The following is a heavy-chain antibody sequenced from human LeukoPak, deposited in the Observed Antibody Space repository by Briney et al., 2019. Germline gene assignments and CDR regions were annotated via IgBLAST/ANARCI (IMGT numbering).Heavy chain of an antibody. V-gene: IGHV4-39*02. CDR3: AGRDGYIYPYLGY. CDR2: VFYPGST. CDR1: GGSISSSTYY. J-gene: IGHJ4*02. D-gene: IGHD5-24*01. Sequence: SETLSLTCTVSGGSISSSTYYWGWIRQSPGKGLEWIATVFYPGSTYYNPSLKSRVTISADTSMNHFSLRLNSVTAADTAVYYCAGRDGYIYPYLGYWGQGSLVTVSS.